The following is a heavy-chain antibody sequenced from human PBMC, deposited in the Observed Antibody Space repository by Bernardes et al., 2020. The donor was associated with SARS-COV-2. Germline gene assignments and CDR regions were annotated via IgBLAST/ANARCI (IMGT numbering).Heavy chain of an antibody. CDR3: ARGPPYYDFWSGYYGNWFDP. CDR2: MNPNSGNT. Sequence: VKVSCKASGYTFTSYDINWVRQATGQGLEWMGWMNPNSGNTGYAQKFQGRVTMTRNTSISTAYMELSSLRSEDTAVYYCARGPPYYDFWSGYYGNWFDPWGQGTLVTVSS. CDR1: GYTFTSYD. J-gene: IGHJ5*02. V-gene: IGHV1-8*01. D-gene: IGHD3-3*01.